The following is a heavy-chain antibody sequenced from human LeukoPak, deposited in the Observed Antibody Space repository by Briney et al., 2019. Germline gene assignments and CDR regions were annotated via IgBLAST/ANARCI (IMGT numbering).Heavy chain of an antibody. CDR1: GFTFSGHW. V-gene: IGHV3-7*01. D-gene: IGHD1-14*01. CDR3: TRDRSRAEDD. J-gene: IGHJ4*02. Sequence: PGGSLRLSCAASGFTFSGHWMSWVRQAPGKGLEWVANINQGGSGKYYVDSVKGRFTISRDNANNLLYLQMNSLRGEDRAVYYCTRDRSRAEDDWGQGTLVTVSS. CDR2: INQGGSGK.